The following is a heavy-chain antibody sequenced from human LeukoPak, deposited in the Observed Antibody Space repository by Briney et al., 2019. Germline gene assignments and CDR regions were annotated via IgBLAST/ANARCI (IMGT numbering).Heavy chain of an antibody. J-gene: IGHJ4*02. CDR1: GYTFTGYY. D-gene: IGHD3-10*01. Sequence: GASVKVSCKASGYTFTGYYMHWVRQAPGQGLEWMGWINPNSGGTNYAQKFQGRVTMTRDTSISTAYMELSRLRSDDTAVYYCARIAGFGELFYYFDYWGQGTLVTLSS. CDR2: INPNSGGT. CDR3: ARIAGFGELFYYFDY. V-gene: IGHV1-2*02.